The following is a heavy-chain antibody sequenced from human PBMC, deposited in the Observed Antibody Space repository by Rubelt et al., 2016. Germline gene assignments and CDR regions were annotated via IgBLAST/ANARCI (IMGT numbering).Heavy chain of an antibody. V-gene: IGHV4-39*01. CDR1: GGSISSSSYY. J-gene: IGHJ4*02. CDR2: IYYSGST. CDR3: AYQGPYCSSTSCYEY. Sequence: QLQLQESGPGLVKPSETLSLTCTVSGGSISSSSYYWGWIRQPPGKGLEWIGSIYYSGSTYYNPSLTSRVTISVDTSKNQCSLKLRSVTAADTAVYYCAYQGPYCSSTSCYEYWGQGTLVTVSS. D-gene: IGHD2-2*01.